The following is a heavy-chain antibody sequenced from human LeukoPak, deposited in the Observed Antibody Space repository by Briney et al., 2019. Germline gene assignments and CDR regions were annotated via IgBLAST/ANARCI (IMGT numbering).Heavy chain of an antibody. J-gene: IGHJ4*02. CDR3: ASDRDYYDSSGYLFDY. V-gene: IGHV3-7*01. D-gene: IGHD3-22*01. CDR2: IKQDGSEK. Sequence: GGSLRLSCAASGFTFSRYWMSWVRQAPGRGLEWVANIKQDGSEKYYVDSVKGRFTISRDNAKNSLYLQMNSLRAEDTAVYYCASDRDYYDSSGYLFDYWAREPWSPSPQ. CDR1: GFTFSRYW.